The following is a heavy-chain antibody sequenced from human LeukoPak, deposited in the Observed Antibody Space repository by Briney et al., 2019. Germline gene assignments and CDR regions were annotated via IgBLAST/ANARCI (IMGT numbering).Heavy chain of an antibody. V-gene: IGHV3-74*01. CDR2: INSDGSST. CDR1: GFTFSSYW. D-gene: IGHD2-2*01. Sequence: PGGSLRLXCAASGFTFSSYWMHWVRQAPGKGLVWVSRINSDGSSTSYADSAKGRFTISRDNAKNTLYLQMNSLRAEDTAVYYCARDRYCSSTSCYSWFDPWGQGTLVTVSS. J-gene: IGHJ5*02. CDR3: ARDRYCSSTSCYSWFDP.